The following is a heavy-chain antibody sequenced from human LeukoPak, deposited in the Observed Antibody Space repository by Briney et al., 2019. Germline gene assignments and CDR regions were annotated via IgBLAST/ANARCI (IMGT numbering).Heavy chain of an antibody. V-gene: IGHV3-23*01. CDR2: ISGSGGST. Sequence: GGSLRLSCAASGFTFSSYAMSWVRQAPGKGLGWVSAISGSGGSTYYADSVKGRFTISRDNSKNTLYLQMNSLRAEDTAVYYCAKPRYSSGWPHFDYWGQGTLVTVSS. D-gene: IGHD6-19*01. J-gene: IGHJ4*02. CDR3: AKPRYSSGWPHFDY. CDR1: GFTFSSYA.